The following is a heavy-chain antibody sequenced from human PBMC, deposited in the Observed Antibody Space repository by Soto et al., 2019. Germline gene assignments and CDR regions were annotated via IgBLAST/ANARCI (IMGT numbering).Heavy chain of an antibody. V-gene: IGHV3-30-3*01. CDR3: ARDRDYDSWPGAFDI. D-gene: IGHD3-22*01. J-gene: IGHJ3*02. CDR2: ISYDGSNK. CDR1: GFTFSSYA. Sequence: QVQLVESGGGVVQPGRSLRLSCAASGFTFSSYAMHWVRQAPGKGLEWVAVISYDGSNKYYADSVKGRFTISRDNSKNTLYLQMNSLRAEDTAVYYCARDRDYDSWPGAFDIWGQGTMVTVS.